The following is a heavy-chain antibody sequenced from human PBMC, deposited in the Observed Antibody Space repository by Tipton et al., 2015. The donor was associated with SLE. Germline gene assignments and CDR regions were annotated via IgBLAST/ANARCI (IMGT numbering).Heavy chain of an antibody. D-gene: IGHD3-10*01. J-gene: IGHJ5*02. CDR2: FYHSGRS. Sequence: TLSLTCTLFGGSVSSRAYSWGWIRQSPGEGLEWIGSFYHSGRSKYNPFLNGRVTISVDTTKNQVSLRLSSVTAADVAVYFCVRGGLAYGEDWVDTWGQGTRVSVSA. V-gene: IGHV4-61*05. CDR3: VRGGLAYGEDWVDT. CDR1: GGSVSSRAYS.